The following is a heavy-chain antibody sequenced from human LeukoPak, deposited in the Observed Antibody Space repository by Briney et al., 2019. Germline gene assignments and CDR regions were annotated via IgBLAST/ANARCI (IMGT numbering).Heavy chain of an antibody. CDR2: ISYDGSNK. D-gene: IGHD3-10*01. V-gene: IGHV3-30*18. J-gene: IGHJ4*02. CDR3: AKDRHYGSGSYYNY. CDR1: GFTFSDYY. Sequence: PGGSLRLSCAASGFTFSDYYMSWIRQAPGKGLEWVAVISYDGSNKYYADSVKGRFTISRDNSKNTLYLQMNSLRPEDTAVYYCAKDRHYGSGSYYNYWGQGTLVTVSS.